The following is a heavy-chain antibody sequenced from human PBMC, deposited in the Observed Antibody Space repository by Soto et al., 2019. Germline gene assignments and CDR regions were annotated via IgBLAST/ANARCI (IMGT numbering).Heavy chain of an antibody. V-gene: IGHV1-69*06. J-gene: IGHJ4*02. CDR1: GGTLRSYA. Sequence: QVQLVQSGAEVKTPGSSVKVSCKASGGTLRSYAFHWVPQAPGQGLEWMGGIVPVYRTSKYAQKFQGRLTITADTSTSTTYMQLSSLTSEDTALYYCATDTGSYYDVAYWGQGTLVTVSS. D-gene: IGHD1-26*01. CDR3: ATDTGSYYDVAY. CDR2: IVPVYRTS.